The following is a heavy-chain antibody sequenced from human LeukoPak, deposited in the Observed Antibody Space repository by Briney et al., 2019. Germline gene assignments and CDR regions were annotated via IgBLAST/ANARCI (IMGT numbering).Heavy chain of an antibody. V-gene: IGHV3-21*01. CDR3: ARDLYRGGDCGSAPHY. D-gene: IGHD2-21*02. Sequence: GGSLRLSCAASGFTFSSYSMNWVRQAPGKGLEWVSSISSSSSYIYYADSAKGRFTISRDNAKNSLYLQMNSLRAEDTAVYYCARDLYRGGDCGSAPHYWGQGTLVTVSS. J-gene: IGHJ4*02. CDR2: ISSSSSYI. CDR1: GFTFSSYS.